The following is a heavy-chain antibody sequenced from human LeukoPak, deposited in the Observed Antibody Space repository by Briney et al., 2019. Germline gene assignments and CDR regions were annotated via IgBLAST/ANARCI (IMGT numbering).Heavy chain of an antibody. V-gene: IGHV6-1*01. D-gene: IGHD1-7*01. J-gene: IGHJ4*02. CDR1: GDSVSSNSAA. CDR2: TYYRSKGYN. CDR3: ARDLPGTTPFDY. Sequence: SQTLSLTCAISGDSVSSNSAAWNWIRQSPSRGLEWLGRTYYRSKGYNDYAVSVKSLITINPDTPKNQFYLQLNSVPPEATAVYYCARDLPGTTPFDYWGQGTLVTVSS.